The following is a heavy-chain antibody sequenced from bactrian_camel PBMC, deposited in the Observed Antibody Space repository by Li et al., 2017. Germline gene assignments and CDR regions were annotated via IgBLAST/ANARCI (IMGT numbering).Heavy chain of an antibody. CDR1: GFTFGLSV. J-gene: IGHJ4*01. D-gene: IGHD6*01. V-gene: IGHV3S40*01. Sequence: VQLVESGGGSVQPGGSLRLSCAASGFTFGLSVMGWVRQAPGKGVEWVSTISSSGRTTYYADSVKGRFSISQDNAKNTVYLQMNNLQPEDTAMYYCAEGRGSRGEHCYSLNYWGQGTQVTVS. CDR2: ISSSGRTT. CDR3: AEGRGSRGEHCYSLNY.